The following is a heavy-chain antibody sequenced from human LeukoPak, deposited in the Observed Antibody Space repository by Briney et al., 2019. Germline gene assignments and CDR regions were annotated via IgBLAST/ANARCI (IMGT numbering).Heavy chain of an antibody. Sequence: PSETLSLTCAVSGGSISSYKWWSWVRQSPGKGLEWIGEVLHSGSTNYNPSLKSRVTMSVDKSKNQFSLKLNSVTAADTAVYYCLYGGNSGDWVYWGQGTLGTVSS. CDR1: GGSISSYKW. D-gene: IGHD4-23*01. J-gene: IGHJ4*02. V-gene: IGHV4-4*02. CDR3: LYGGNSGDWVY. CDR2: VLHSGST.